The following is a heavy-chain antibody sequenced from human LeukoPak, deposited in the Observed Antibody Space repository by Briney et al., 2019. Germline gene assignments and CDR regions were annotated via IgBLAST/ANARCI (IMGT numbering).Heavy chain of an antibody. D-gene: IGHD3-10*01. CDR3: ARGQPYYYGPGYFQH. J-gene: IGHJ1*01. Sequence: SETLSLTCTVSGGSIGSYYWSWIRQPPGKGLEWIGYIYYSGSTNYNPSLKSRVTISVDTSKNQFSLKLSSVTAADTAVYYCARGQPYYYGPGYFQHWGQGTLVTVSS. CDR1: GGSIGSYY. CDR2: IYYSGST. V-gene: IGHV4-59*01.